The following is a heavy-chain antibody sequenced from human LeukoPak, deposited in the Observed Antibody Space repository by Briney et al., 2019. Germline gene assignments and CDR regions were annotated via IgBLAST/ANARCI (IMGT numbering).Heavy chain of an antibody. CDR3: ARDPGDSSGYYYYYGMDV. D-gene: IGHD3-22*01. J-gene: IGHJ6*02. CDR2: IYSGGST. Sequence: GGSLRLSCAASGFTVSSNYMSWVRQAPGKGLEWVSVIYSGGSTYYADSVKGRFTISRDNSKNTLYIQMNSLRAEDTAVYYCARDPGDSSGYYYYYGMDVWGQGTTVTVSS. V-gene: IGHV3-53*01. CDR1: GFTVSSNY.